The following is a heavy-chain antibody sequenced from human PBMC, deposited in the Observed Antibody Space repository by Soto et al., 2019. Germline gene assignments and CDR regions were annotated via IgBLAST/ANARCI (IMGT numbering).Heavy chain of an antibody. V-gene: IGHV3-23*01. CDR2: ISGSGGAT. Sequence: GGSLRLSCGASGFTFSSYAMSWVRQAPGKGLEWVSAISGSGGATYYADSVMGRFTISRDNSKNTLYLQMNSLRAEDTAVYYCAKVTTTVTTLDYWGQGTLVTVSS. CDR1: GFTFSSYA. D-gene: IGHD4-17*01. J-gene: IGHJ4*02. CDR3: AKVTTTVTTLDY.